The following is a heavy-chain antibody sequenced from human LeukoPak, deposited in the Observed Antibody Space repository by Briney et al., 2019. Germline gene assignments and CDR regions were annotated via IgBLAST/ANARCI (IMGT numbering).Heavy chain of an antibody. CDR2: IRSKAYGGTT. Sequence: PGGSLRLSCTASGFTFGDYAMRWVRQAPGKGLEWVGFIRSKAYGGTTEYAASVKGRFTISRDDSNSIAYLQMNSLTTEDTAVYYCTRAHALGNCSSTSCYGTDYWGQGTLVTVSS. D-gene: IGHD2-2*01. J-gene: IGHJ4*02. CDR1: GFTFGDYA. V-gene: IGHV3-49*04. CDR3: TRAHALGNCSSTSCYGTDY.